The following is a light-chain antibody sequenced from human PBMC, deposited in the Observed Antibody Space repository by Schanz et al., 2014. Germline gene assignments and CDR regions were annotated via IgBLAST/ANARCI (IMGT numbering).Light chain of an antibody. CDR1: SSNIGAGYD. V-gene: IGLV1-40*01. CDR2: GNS. CDR3: QSYDSSLSGFGV. J-gene: IGLJ2*01. Sequence: QSVLTQLPSVSGAPGQRVTISCTGSSSNIGAGYDVHWYQQLPGTAPKLLIYGNSNRPSGVPDRFSGSKSGTSASLAITGLQAEDEADYYCQSYDSSLSGFGVFGGGTKLTVL.